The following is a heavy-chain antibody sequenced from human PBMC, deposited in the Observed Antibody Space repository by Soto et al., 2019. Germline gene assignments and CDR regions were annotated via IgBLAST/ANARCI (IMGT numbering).Heavy chain of an antibody. D-gene: IGHD6-19*01. J-gene: IGHJ4*02. V-gene: IGHV1-2*04. Sequence: ASVKVSCKASGYTFTGYYMHWVRQAPGQGLEWMGWINPNSGGTNYAQKFQGWVTMTRDTSISTAYMELSRLRSDDTAVYYCARDAKLLYFSGSGWYAYWGKGTLVTVAS. CDR1: GYTFTGYY. CDR3: ARDAKLLYFSGSGWYAY. CDR2: INPNSGGT.